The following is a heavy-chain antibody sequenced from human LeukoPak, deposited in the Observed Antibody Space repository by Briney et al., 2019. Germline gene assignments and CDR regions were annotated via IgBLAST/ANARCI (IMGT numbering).Heavy chain of an antibody. Sequence: PSETLSLTCTVSGDSISSNSYYWGWIRQPPGKGLEWIGEINHSGSTNYNPSLKSRVTISVDTSKNQFSLKLSSVTAADTAVYYCARIFFDYWGQGTLVTVSS. CDR2: INHSGST. V-gene: IGHV4-39*07. J-gene: IGHJ4*02. CDR3: ARIFFDY. CDR1: GDSISSNSYY.